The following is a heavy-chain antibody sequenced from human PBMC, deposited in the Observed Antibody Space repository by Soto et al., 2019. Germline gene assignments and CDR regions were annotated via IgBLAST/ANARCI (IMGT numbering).Heavy chain of an antibody. CDR1: GGSISSGGYS. Sequence: QLQLQESGSGLVKPSQTLSLTCAVSGGSISSGGYSWSWIRQPPGKGLEWIGYIYHSGSTYYNPSLKSQVTISVDRSKNQFSLKLSSVTAADTAVYYCARGSSYYNYYYGMDVWGQGTTVTVSS. CDR2: IYHSGST. D-gene: IGHD3-10*01. CDR3: ARGSSYYNYYYGMDV. J-gene: IGHJ6*02. V-gene: IGHV4-30-2*01.